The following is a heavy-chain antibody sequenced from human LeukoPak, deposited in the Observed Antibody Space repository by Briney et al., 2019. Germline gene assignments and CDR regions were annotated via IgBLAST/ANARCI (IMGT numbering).Heavy chain of an antibody. Sequence: PSETLSLTCTVSGGSISSYYWSWIRQPPGKGLEWIGYIYYSGSTNYNPSLKSRVTISVDTSKNQFSLKLSSVTAADTAVYYCARDPLNCGSGVVFDYWGQGTLVTVSS. V-gene: IGHV4-59*01. CDR1: GGSISSYY. J-gene: IGHJ4*02. CDR3: ARDPLNCGSGVVFDY. CDR2: IYYSGST. D-gene: IGHD3-10*01.